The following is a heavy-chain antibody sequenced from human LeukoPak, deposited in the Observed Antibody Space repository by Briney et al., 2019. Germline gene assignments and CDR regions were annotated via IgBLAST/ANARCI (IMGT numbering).Heavy chain of an antibody. CDR2: INPNSGGT. D-gene: IGHD3-10*01. CDR1: GYTFTGYY. J-gene: IGHJ5*02. Sequence: ASVKVSCKASGYTFTGYYMHWVRQAPGQGLEWMGWINPNSGGTNYAQKFQGRVTMTRDTSISTAYMELSRLRSDDTAVYYCARERPRITMVRGVTRNNWFDPWGQGTLVTVSS. V-gene: IGHV1-2*02. CDR3: ARERPRITMVRGVTRNNWFDP.